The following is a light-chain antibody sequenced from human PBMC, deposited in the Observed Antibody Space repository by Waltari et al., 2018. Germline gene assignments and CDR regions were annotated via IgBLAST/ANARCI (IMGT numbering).Light chain of an antibody. J-gene: IGKJ5*01. Sequence: EIVMTQSPVTLSVSPGERATLSCRASQSVRSNLAWYQQKPGKAPRLLIYDASTRATTIPARFSGSGSGTEFTLTISSLQSEDFAVYYCQQYNYWPPGTFGQGTRLDIK. V-gene: IGKV3-15*01. CDR2: DAS. CDR3: QQYNYWPPGT. CDR1: QSVRSN.